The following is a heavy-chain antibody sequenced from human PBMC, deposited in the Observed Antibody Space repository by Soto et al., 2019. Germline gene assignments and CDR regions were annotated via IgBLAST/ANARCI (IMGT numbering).Heavy chain of an antibody. CDR2: MNLDTGGT. CDR1: GYRFTAYY. V-gene: IGHV1-2*06. Sequence: QVQLVQSGAEVKKPGASVRVSCETSGYRFTAYYIHWVRQAPGQGLEWMGRMNLDTGGTTYAQKLQGRVTMTRDTSISTAYMELSSLKSDDTAMYYCARDGNFAFLGYSFAFDFWGQGTLVTVSS. D-gene: IGHD5-18*01. J-gene: IGHJ4*02. CDR3: ARDGNFAFLGYSFAFDF.